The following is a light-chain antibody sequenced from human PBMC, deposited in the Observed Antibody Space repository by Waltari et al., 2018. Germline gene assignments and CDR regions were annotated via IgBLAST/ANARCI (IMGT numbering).Light chain of an antibody. CDR2: DVS. V-gene: IGLV2-14*01. CDR1: SSDVGSYNY. CDR3: SSYTSNSTLV. Sequence: QSALTQSAAMPASPGGSSTIPCTGTSSDVGSYNYFSWYQQHPGKTPLLMIYDVSTRPSGVSNRLAGSRSGNTASLIISGLQAADEAHNYCSSYTSNSTLVFGRRYKLTVL. J-gene: IGLJ2*01.